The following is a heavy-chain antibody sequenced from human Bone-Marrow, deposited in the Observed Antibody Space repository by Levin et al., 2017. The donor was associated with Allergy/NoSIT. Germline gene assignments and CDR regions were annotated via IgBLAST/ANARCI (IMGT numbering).Heavy chain of an antibody. V-gene: IGHV1-2*02. J-gene: IGHJ5*02. CDR3: ARGLSGYSTAWFDP. D-gene: IGHD6-13*01. CDR1: GYTFTGYY. CDR2: INPKTGGT. Sequence: ASVKVSCKASGYTFTGYYMHWVRQAPGQGLEWMGWINPKTGGTNYAQKFLGRVTMTRDTSISTAYMELNRLTSDDTAVYYCARGLSGYSTAWFDPWGQGTLVTVSS.